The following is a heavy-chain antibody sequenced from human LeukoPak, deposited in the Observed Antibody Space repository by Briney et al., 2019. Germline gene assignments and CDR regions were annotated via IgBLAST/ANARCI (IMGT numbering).Heavy chain of an antibody. CDR1: GYSFTNYW. D-gene: IGHD6-13*01. J-gene: IGHJ4*02. CDR3: VRLSTAAGSRYFDA. V-gene: IGHV5-51*01. Sequence: PGESLKISCKGSGYSFTNYWIGWVRQMPGKGLEWMGTIYPGDADIRYSPSFQGQVTISADKSITTAYLQWSSLKASDTAMYYCVRLSTAAGSRYFDAWGQGTLVTFSS. CDR2: IYPGDADI.